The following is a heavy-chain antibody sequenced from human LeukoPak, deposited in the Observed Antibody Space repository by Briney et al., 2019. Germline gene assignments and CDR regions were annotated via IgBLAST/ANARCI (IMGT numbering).Heavy chain of an antibody. V-gene: IGHV3-23*01. Sequence: PGGPLRLSCAASGFTFSSYAMSWVRQAPGKGLEWVSAISGSGGSTYYADSVKGRFTISRDNSKNTLYLQMNSLRAEDTAVYYCAKVVYEYSSSWPPYFDYWGQGTLVTVSS. CDR1: GFTFSSYA. J-gene: IGHJ4*02. D-gene: IGHD6-13*01. CDR3: AKVVYEYSSSWPPYFDY. CDR2: ISGSGGST.